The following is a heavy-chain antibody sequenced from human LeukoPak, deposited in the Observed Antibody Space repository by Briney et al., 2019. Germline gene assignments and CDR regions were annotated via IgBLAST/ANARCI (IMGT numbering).Heavy chain of an antibody. V-gene: IGHV1-46*01. J-gene: IGHJ4*02. D-gene: IGHD2-8*02. CDR1: GYTFTNYL. CDR2: ITPSVDTT. CDR3: VREESGGYFDY. Sequence: ASVKVSCRASGYTFTNYLLHWVRQAPGQGLEWVGRITPSVDTTNYAQKFRDRVTMTRDTSTSTVYMELSSLRSEDTAVYHCVREESGGYFDYWGQGTLVTVSS.